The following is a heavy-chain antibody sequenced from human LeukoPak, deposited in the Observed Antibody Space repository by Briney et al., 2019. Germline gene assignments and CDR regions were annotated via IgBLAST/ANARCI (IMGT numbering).Heavy chain of an antibody. V-gene: IGHV3-23*01. CDR1: GFTFSSYA. D-gene: IGHD2-15*01. CDR3: AKISVEGRGLRFDY. Sequence: GGSLRLSCAASGFTFSSYAMSWVRQAPGKGLEWVSAISGSGGSTYYADSVKGRFTISRDNSKNTLYLQMNRLRAEDTAVYYCAKISVEGRGLRFDYWGQGTLVTVSS. CDR2: ISGSGGST. J-gene: IGHJ4*02.